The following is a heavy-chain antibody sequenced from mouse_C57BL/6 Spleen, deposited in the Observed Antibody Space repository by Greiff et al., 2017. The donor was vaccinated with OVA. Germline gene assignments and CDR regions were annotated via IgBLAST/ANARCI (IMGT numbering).Heavy chain of an antibody. CDR2: IHPNSGST. CDR1: GYTFTSYW. CDR3: AISYCGGSYEVDY. Sequence: VQLQQSGAELVKPGASVKLSCKASGYTFTSYWMHWVKQRPGQGLEWIGMIHPNSGSTNYNEKFKSKATLAVDKSSSTAYMQLSSLTSEDAAVYYGAISYCGGSYEVDYWGQGTTLTVSS. D-gene: IGHD1-1*02. V-gene: IGHV1-64*01. J-gene: IGHJ2*01.